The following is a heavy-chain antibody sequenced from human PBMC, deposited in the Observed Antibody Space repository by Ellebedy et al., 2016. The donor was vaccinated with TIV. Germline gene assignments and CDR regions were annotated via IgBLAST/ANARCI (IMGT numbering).Heavy chain of an antibody. D-gene: IGHD5-24*01. V-gene: IGHV3-74*01. Sequence: GESLKISCAASGFTFSSYWMHWVRQAPGKGLVWVSRINSDGSSTTYADSVKGRFTISRDNAKNTVYLQMNSLRAEDTAVYYCARDPRDGYNLFNYFDYWGQGTLVTVSS. CDR1: GFTFSSYW. CDR2: INSDGSST. CDR3: ARDPRDGYNLFNYFDY. J-gene: IGHJ4*02.